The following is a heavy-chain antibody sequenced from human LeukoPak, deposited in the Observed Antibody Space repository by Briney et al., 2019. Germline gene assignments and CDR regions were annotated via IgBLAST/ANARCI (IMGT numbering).Heavy chain of an antibody. CDR3: ARAEGFGFDP. CDR1: GFTFSTYN. Sequence: PGGSLRLSCAASGFTFSTYNMNWVRQAPGKGLEWVSSITTSSSYIYYADSVKGRFTISRDNAKNSLYLQMNSLRAEDTAVYYCARAEGFGFDPWGQGTLVTVSS. V-gene: IGHV3-21*01. CDR2: ITTSSSYI. J-gene: IGHJ5*02.